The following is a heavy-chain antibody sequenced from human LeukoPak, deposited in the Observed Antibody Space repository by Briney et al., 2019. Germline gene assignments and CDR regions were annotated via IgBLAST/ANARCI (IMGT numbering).Heavy chain of an antibody. Sequence: PGGSLRLSCAASGFTFSSYWMSWVRQAPGKGLEWVGNIKHDGSEKYYVDSVKGRFTFSRDNAKNSLYLQMNSLRAEDTAVYYCASQLDGTLDYWGQGTVVTVSS. D-gene: IGHD2-2*01. CDR3: ASQLDGTLDY. CDR2: IKHDGSEK. J-gene: IGHJ4*02. CDR1: GFTFSSYW. V-gene: IGHV3-7*02.